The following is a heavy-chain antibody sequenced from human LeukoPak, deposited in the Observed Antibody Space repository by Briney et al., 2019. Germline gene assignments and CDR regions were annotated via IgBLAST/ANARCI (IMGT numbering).Heavy chain of an antibody. Sequence: SQTLSLTCAISGDSVSSNSAAWNWIRQSPSRGLEWLGRTYYRSKWYNDYAVSVKSRIIIKPDTSKNQFSLQLNSVTPEDTAVYYCARGPGVTMVRGVISRWFDPWGQGTLVTVSS. J-gene: IGHJ5*02. CDR3: ARGPGVTMVRGVISRWFDP. V-gene: IGHV6-1*01. CDR1: GDSVSSNSAA. D-gene: IGHD3-10*01. CDR2: TYYRSKWYN.